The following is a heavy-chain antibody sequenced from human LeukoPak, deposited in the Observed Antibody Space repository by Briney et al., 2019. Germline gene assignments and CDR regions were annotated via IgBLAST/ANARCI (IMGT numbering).Heavy chain of an antibody. CDR1: GFTFSSYW. J-gene: IGHJ5*02. D-gene: IGHD2-15*01. V-gene: IGHV3-23*01. Sequence: GGSLRLSCAASGFTFSSYWMSWVRQAPGKGLEWVSAISGSGGSTYYAESVKGRFTISRDNSKNTLYLQMNSLRAEDTAVYYCVVKETAYCSGGSCPAWGQGTLVTVSS. CDR3: VVKETAYCSGGSCPA. CDR2: ISGSGGST.